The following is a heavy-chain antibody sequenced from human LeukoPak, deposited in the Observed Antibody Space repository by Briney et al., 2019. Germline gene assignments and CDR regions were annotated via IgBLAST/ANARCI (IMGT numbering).Heavy chain of an antibody. V-gene: IGHV4-61*02. J-gene: IGHJ6*02. D-gene: IGHD3-3*01. Sequence: PSETLSLTCTVSGGSISSGSYYGSWIRQPAGKGLEWIGRIYTSGSTNYNPSLKSRVTISVDTSKNQFSLKLSSVTAADTAVYYCARERFVYGMDVWGQGTTVTVSS. CDR1: GGSISSGSYY. CDR2: IYTSGST. CDR3: ARERFVYGMDV.